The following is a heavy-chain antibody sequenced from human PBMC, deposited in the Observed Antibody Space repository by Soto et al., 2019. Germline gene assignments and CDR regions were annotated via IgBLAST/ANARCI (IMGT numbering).Heavy chain of an antibody. D-gene: IGHD2-21*02. Sequence: QLQLQESGSGLVKPSQTLSLTCAVSGGSITSGTYFWSWIRQPPGKGLEWIGHINHSGSTYDNPSRASRLTISVDRSKNQFSLKLNFVTDADTAVYYCAGEGLRRIGRAFDMWGQGTMVTVSS. CDR3: AGEGLRRIGRAFDM. CDR1: GGSITSGTYF. J-gene: IGHJ3*02. CDR2: INHSGST. V-gene: IGHV4-30-2*01.